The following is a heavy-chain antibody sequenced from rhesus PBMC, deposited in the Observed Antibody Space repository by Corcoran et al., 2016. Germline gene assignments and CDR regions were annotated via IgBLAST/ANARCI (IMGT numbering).Heavy chain of an antibody. J-gene: IGHJ5-1*01. CDR3: AREGTLRGNRFDV. Sequence: QVQLVQSGAEIKQPGASVKLSCKTSGYTFTTFYIHWVRKAPGQGLDWKGLSSPYSGKKDYTQSFQGRCAITTDTSTSTGYMELTSLTSEDTAVYYCAREGTLRGNRFDVWGPGVLVAVSS. CDR1: GYTFTTFY. CDR2: SSPYSGKK. V-gene: IGHV1-180*01. D-gene: IGHD2-33*01.